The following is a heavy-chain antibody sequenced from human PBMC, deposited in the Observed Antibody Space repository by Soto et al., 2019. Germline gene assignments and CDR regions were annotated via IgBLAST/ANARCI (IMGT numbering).Heavy chain of an antibody. CDR1: GGTFITYS. V-gene: IGHV1-69*02. Sequence: QVQLVQSGAEVKKPGSSVKVSCKDSGGTFITYSMFWVRQAPGQGLEWMGRIIPMLGIRNYAQRFQDRVTITADKTTATAHMELSSLRSEDTALYYCAIGSWSGEVFDIWGPGTMVTVSS. D-gene: IGHD2-21*01. CDR2: IIPMLGIR. CDR3: AIGSWSGEVFDI. J-gene: IGHJ3*02.